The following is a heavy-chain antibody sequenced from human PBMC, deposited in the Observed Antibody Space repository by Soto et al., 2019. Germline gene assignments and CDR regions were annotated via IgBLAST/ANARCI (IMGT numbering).Heavy chain of an antibody. CDR1: GFRFGGYA. Sequence: QVLLVESGGGEVQPGRSLRLSCVVSGFRFGGYAMGWVRQAPGKGLEWVATIFYDGSDEYYVDSVKGRFTISRDNSKSTLYLQMNSLKVEDTAVYYCARGFAIDSWGQGTLVTVAS. CDR2: IFYDGSDE. CDR3: ARGFAIDS. V-gene: IGHV3-33*01. J-gene: IGHJ4*02. D-gene: IGHD3-10*01.